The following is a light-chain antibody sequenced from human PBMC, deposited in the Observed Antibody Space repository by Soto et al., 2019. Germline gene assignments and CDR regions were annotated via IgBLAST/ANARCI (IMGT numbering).Light chain of an antibody. CDR1: QSVSSSY. V-gene: IGKV3-20*01. CDR2: GAS. CDR3: EQYGSSPLT. Sequence: EIVLTQSPGTLSLSPGERATLSCRASQSVSSSYLAWYQQKPGQAPRLLLYGASSRATGIPDRFSCSGSGTDFTLTISRLEPEDFAVYYCEQYGSSPLTFGGGTKVVIK. J-gene: IGKJ4*01.